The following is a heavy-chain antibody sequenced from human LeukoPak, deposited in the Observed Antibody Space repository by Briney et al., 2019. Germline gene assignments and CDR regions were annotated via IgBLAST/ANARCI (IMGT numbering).Heavy chain of an antibody. Sequence: SETLSLTCAVYGGSFSGYYWSWIRQPPGKGLEWIGEIDHSGSTNYNPSLKSRVTISVDTSKNQFSLKLSSVTAADTAVYYCAREYYGDLTSDPNWFDPWGQGTLVTVSS. CDR1: GGSFSGYY. J-gene: IGHJ5*02. D-gene: IGHD4-17*01. CDR3: AREYYGDLTSDPNWFDP. CDR2: IDHSGST. V-gene: IGHV4-34*01.